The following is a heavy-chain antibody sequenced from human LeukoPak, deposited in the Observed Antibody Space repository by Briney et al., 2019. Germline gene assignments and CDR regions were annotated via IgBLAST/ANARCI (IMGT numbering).Heavy chain of an antibody. V-gene: IGHV3-23*01. J-gene: IGHJ4*02. CDR3: AKGQSGWLGGFDY. CDR2: ISGSDDGT. D-gene: IGHD6-19*01. CDR1: GFTFRNCG. Sequence: PGGSLRLSCVASGFTFRNCGMTWVRQAPGKGLEWVSTISGSDDGTYYADSVRGRFTISRDNSKNTLYLQMNSLRAEDTAVYYCAKGQSGWLGGFDYWGQGTPVTVSS.